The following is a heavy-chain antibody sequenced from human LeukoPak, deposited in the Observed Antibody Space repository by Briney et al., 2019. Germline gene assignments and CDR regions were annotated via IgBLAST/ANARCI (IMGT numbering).Heavy chain of an antibody. CDR1: GFTFTNYW. V-gene: IGHV3-7*01. J-gene: IGHJ4*02. Sequence: PGGSLRLSYAASGFTFTNYWMSWVRQAPGMGLELVASIKQDRSEKYYVDSVKGRFTISRDNAKNSLYLQMNSLRAEDTAVYYCARLREIPVFGVVTKSTSYFDYWGQGTLVTVSS. CDR2: IKQDRSEK. CDR3: ARLREIPVFGVVTKSTSYFDY. D-gene: IGHD3-3*01.